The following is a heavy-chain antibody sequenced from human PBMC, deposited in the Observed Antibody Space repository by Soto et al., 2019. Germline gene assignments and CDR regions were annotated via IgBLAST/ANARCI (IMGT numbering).Heavy chain of an antibody. CDR3: ARDRTRLARTPGYYPYGMDV. CDR1: GFTFSSYW. V-gene: IGHV3-74*01. Sequence: GGSLRLSCAASGFTFSSYWMHWVRQSPGKGLVWVSRINSDGSSTSYADSVKGRFTISRDNAKNTPYLQMNSLRAEDTAVYYCARDRTRLARTPGYYPYGMDVWGQGTTVTLSS. J-gene: IGHJ6*02. D-gene: IGHD6-19*01. CDR2: INSDGSST.